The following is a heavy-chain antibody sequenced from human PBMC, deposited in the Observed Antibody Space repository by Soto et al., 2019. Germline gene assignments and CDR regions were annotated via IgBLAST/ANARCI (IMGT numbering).Heavy chain of an antibody. V-gene: IGHV3-48*03. CDR2: ISNEHNI. CDR1: GFPFTSYE. J-gene: IGHJ4*02. CDR3: VRSGPMRSSPMRVEPYFDL. Sequence: EEQLVESGGGSVQPGGSLRLSCAASGFPFTSYEMNWVRQAPGKGLQWLSYISNEHNIFYTDSVKGRFTISRDNAKNSLYLQMNSLSADDTAVYYCVRSGPMRSSPMRVEPYFDLWGQGTLVTVSS. D-gene: IGHD3-22*01.